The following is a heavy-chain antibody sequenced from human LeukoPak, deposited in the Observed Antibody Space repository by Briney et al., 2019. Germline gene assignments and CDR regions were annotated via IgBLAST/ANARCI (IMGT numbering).Heavy chain of an antibody. D-gene: IGHD3-9*01. CDR1: GDSVSSNNGA. CDR3: ARDVRTTGWHTFDY. CDR2: TYYRSKWYN. V-gene: IGHV6-1*01. J-gene: IGHJ4*02. Sequence: SQTLSLTFAISGDSVSSNNGAWNWIRQSPSRGLEWLGRTYYRSKWYNDYAGSLISRITISPDTSKNQFSLQLYSVTPEDTAVYYCARDVRTTGWHTFDYWGQGTLVTVSS.